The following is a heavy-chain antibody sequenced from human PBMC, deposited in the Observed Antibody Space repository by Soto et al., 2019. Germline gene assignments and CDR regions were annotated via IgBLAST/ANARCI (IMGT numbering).Heavy chain of an antibody. CDR1: GGSVSSGSYY. CDR2: IYYSGST. V-gene: IGHV4-61*01. CDR3: ARDVSTPGWFDP. D-gene: IGHD2-2*01. Sequence: QVQLQESGPGLVKPSETLSLTCTVSGGSVSSGSYYWSWIRQPPGKGLEWIGYIYYSGSTNYNPSLKSRVTISVATSKNQFSLKLSSVTAADTAVYYCARDVSTPGWFDPWGQGTLVTVSS. J-gene: IGHJ5*02.